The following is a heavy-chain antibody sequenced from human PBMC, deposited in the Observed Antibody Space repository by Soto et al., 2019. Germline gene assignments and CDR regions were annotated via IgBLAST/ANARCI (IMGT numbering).Heavy chain of an antibody. V-gene: IGHV1-8*01. D-gene: IGHD2-8*01. CDR3: ARGPGAVLMVYADYYYYYYMDV. J-gene: IGHJ6*03. CDR2: MNPNSGNT. CDR1: GYTFTSYD. Sequence: TSVKVSCKASGYTFTSYDINWVRQATGQGLEWMGWMNPNSGNTGYAQKFQGRVTMTRNTSISTAYMELSSLGSEDTAVYYCARGPGAVLMVYADYYYYYYMDVWGKGTTVTVSS.